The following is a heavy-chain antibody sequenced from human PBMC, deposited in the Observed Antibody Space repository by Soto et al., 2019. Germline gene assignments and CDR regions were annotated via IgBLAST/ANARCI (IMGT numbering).Heavy chain of an antibody. CDR1: GGSFSGYY. CDR3: ARGKKPDY. J-gene: IGHJ4*02. CDR2: INHSGST. V-gene: IGHV4-34*01. Sequence: SETLSLTCAVSGGSFSGYYWSWIRQPPGKELEWIGEINHSGSTNYNPSLKSRVTISVDTSKNQFSLKLSSVTAADTAVYYCARGKKPDYWGQGTLVTVSS.